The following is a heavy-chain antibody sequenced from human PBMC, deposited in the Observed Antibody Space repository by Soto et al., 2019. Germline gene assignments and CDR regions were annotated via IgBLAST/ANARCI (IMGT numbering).Heavy chain of an antibody. CDR2: MNPNSGNT. V-gene: IGHV1-8*01. Sequence: QVQLVQSGAEVKKPGASVKVSCKASGYTFTSYDINWVRQATGQGLEWMGWMNPNSGNTGYAHKFQGRVTMTRNTSISTAYMELSSLRSEDTAVYYCARGSEDYYYYYMDVWGKGTTVTVSS. CDR1: GYTFTSYD. J-gene: IGHJ6*03. CDR3: ARGSEDYYYYYMDV.